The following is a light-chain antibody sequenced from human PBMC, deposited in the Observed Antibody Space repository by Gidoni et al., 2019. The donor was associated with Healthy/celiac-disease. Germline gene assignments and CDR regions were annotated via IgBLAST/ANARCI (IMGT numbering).Light chain of an antibody. CDR2: YVS. V-gene: IGLV2-14*03. CDR1: SSDVGAYNY. CDR3: SSYTSSSTVI. Sequence: QSALTQPASVSGSPGQSITISCTGTSSDVGAYNYVYWYQQHPGKSPKLMIYYVSNRTSGVSNRFSGSKSGNTASLTISGLQAEDEADYYCSSYTSSSTVIFGGGTKLTVL. J-gene: IGLJ2*01.